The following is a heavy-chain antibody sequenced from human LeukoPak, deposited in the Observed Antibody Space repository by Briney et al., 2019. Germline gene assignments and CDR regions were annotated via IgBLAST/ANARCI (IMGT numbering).Heavy chain of an antibody. D-gene: IGHD5-18*01. J-gene: IGHJ4*02. CDR2: IKEDGSEK. V-gene: IGHV3-7*04. CDR1: GFTFSTYS. Sequence: PGGSLRLSCAASGFTFSTYSMNWVRQAPGKGLEWVANIKEDGSEKNYVDSVKGRFTISRDNAKNSLYLQMNSLRADDTAVYYCARDHHPFTAWGQGTLVTVSS. CDR3: ARDHHPFTA.